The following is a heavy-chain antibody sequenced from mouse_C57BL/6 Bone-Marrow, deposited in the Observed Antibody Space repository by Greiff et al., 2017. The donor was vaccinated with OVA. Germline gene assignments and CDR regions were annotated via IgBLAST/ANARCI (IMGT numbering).Heavy chain of an antibody. J-gene: IGHJ1*03. V-gene: IGHV5-17*01. CDR2: ISSGSSTI. Sequence: EVMLVESGGGLVKPGGSLKLSCAASGFTFSDYGMHWVRQAPEKGLEWVAYISSGSSTIYYADTVKGRFTISRDNAKNTLFLQMTSLRSEDTAMYYCARQVNGSSYWYFDVWGTGTTVTVSS. D-gene: IGHD1-1*01. CDR1: GFTFSDYG. CDR3: ARQVNGSSYWYFDV.